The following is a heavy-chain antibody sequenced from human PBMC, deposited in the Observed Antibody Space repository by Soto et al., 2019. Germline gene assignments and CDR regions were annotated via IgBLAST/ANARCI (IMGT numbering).Heavy chain of an antibody. CDR1: GYSFTTSG. CDR3: AIRLDGDYAY. CDR2: ISTYNGNT. D-gene: IGHD4-17*01. V-gene: IGHV1-18*01. J-gene: IGHJ4*02. Sequence: QAQLVQYGAEVKEPGASVKVSCKASGYSFTTSGITWVRQAPGQGLEWMGWISTYNGNTTYAQKHQDRVTLTTDTYTSTAYMEMRSLRSDYTAVYYGAIRLDGDYAYWGQGTLVTFSS.